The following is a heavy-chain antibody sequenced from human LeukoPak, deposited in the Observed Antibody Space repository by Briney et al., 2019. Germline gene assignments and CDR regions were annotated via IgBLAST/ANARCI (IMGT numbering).Heavy chain of an antibody. J-gene: IGHJ5*02. Sequence: GASVKVSFKASGYTFTGYYMHWVRQAPGQGLEWMGWINPNSGGTNYAQKFQGRVTMTRDTSISTAYMELSRLRSDDTAVYYCARRMIVANNWFDPWGQGTLVTVSS. CDR1: GYTFTGYY. CDR3: ARRMIVANNWFDP. CDR2: INPNSGGT. D-gene: IGHD3-22*01. V-gene: IGHV1-2*02.